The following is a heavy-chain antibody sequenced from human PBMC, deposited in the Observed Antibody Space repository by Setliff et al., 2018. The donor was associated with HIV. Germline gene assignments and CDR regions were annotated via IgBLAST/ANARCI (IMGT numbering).Heavy chain of an antibody. J-gene: IGHJ4*02. Sequence: GESLKISCAASGLTFTDYWMHWVRQVPGQGLVWVSRINVDGSSISYADSVKGRFTISRDNAKNTLFLQMNSLRAEDTTVYYCARLPQDVRSSIDFWGQGTLVTVS. CDR2: INVDGSSI. V-gene: IGHV3-74*01. CDR3: ARLPQDVRSSIDF. D-gene: IGHD6-6*01. CDR1: GLTFTDYW.